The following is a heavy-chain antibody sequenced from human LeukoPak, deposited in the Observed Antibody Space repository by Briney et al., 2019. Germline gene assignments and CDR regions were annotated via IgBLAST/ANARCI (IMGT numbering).Heavy chain of an antibody. CDR1: GFTFSSYA. Sequence: GGSLRLSCAASGFTFSSYAMSWVRQAPGKGLEWVSAISGSGGSAYYADSVKGRFTISRDNAKNSLFLQMNSLRAEDTAVYYCARIYDSGGYYLSGYFFDYWGQGTLVTVSS. V-gene: IGHV3-23*01. CDR3: ARIYDSGGYYLSGYFFDY. CDR2: ISGSGGSA. D-gene: IGHD3-22*01. J-gene: IGHJ4*02.